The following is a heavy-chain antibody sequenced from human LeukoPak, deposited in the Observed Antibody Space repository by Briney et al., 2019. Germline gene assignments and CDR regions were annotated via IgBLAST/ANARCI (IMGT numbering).Heavy chain of an antibody. CDR3: ARDLPRFDY. Sequence: PGGTLRLSRAASGFTFSSYSMNWVRQALGKGLELFSSMSSSRIYIYYADSVKGRLTISRDKAKNSLYLQMNSLRAEDTAVYYCARDLPRFDYWGQGTLVTVSS. V-gene: IGHV3-21*01. CDR2: MSSSRIYI. CDR1: GFTFSSYS. J-gene: IGHJ4*02.